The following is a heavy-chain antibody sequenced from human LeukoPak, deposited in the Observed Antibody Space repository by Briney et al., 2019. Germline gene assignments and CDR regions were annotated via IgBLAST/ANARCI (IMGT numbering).Heavy chain of an antibody. V-gene: IGHV1-69*04. Sequence: SVKVSCKASGGTFSSYAISWVRQAPGQGLEWMGRIIPTLGIANYAQKFQGRVTITADKSTSTAYMELSSLRSEDTAVYYCARVIFGGSYPYYFDYWGQGTLVTVSS. J-gene: IGHJ4*02. CDR3: ARVIFGGSYPYYFDY. CDR2: IIPTLGIA. CDR1: GGTFSSYA. D-gene: IGHD1-26*01.